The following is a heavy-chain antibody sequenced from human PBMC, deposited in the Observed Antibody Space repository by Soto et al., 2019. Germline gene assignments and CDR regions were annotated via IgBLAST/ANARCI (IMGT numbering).Heavy chain of an antibody. Sequence: SETLSLTCAVYGGSISGYYWSWIRQPPGKGLEWIGEINHSGSTNYNPSLKSRVTISVDTSKNQFSLKLSSVTAADTAVYYCASFTIFGVVYSGYFDYWGQGTLVTVSS. CDR1: GGSISGYY. CDR3: ASFTIFGVVYSGYFDY. V-gene: IGHV4-34*01. CDR2: INHSGST. D-gene: IGHD3-3*01. J-gene: IGHJ4*02.